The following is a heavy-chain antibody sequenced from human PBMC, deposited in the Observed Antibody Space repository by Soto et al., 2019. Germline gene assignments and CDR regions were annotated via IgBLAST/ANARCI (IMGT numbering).Heavy chain of an antibody. J-gene: IGHJ4*02. CDR1: GFSFSNTRMG. CDR3: ARIHWPEGITVAGHFDF. Sequence: VSGPTLVNPTETLTLTCAVSGFSFSNTRMGMSWIRQPPGKALEWLAHIFSSDKKSYSASLKNRLTISKDTSKSQVVLTMTNMDPVDTATYYCARIHWPEGITVAGHFDFWAQGSLVTVSS. CDR2: IFSSDKK. V-gene: IGHV2-26*01. D-gene: IGHD6-19*01.